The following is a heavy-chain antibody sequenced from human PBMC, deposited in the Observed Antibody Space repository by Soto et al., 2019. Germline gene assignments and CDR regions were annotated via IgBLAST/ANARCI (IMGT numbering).Heavy chain of an antibody. Sequence: PWGSLRLSCAASGFTFRSYAMTWVRQAPGKGLEWVSVISGSGGSTYYADSVKGRFTISRDNSNNTLYVQMNRLRAGDTAVYYCAKVNWWFGEIQPSYGLDVWGQGTTVTVSS. CDR2: ISGSGGST. CDR3: AKVNWWFGEIQPSYGLDV. J-gene: IGHJ6*02. V-gene: IGHV3-23*01. CDR1: GFTFRSYA. D-gene: IGHD3-10*01.